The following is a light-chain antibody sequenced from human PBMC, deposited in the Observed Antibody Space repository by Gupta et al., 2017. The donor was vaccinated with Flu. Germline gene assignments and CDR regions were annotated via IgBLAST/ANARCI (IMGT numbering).Light chain of an antibody. CDR3: QQYNNLPALT. Sequence: DIQMTQSPSSLSAFVGDRVIITCQASQDIRNYLNWYQQKPGKAPKLLIYDASNLETGVPSRFSGSGSGTDFTFTISSLQPEDIATYYCQQYNNLPALTFGGGTKVEIK. J-gene: IGKJ4*01. CDR1: QDIRNY. V-gene: IGKV1-33*01. CDR2: DAS.